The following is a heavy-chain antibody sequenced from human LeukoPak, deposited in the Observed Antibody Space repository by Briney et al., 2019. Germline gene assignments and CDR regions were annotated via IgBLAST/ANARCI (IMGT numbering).Heavy chain of an antibody. CDR2: IKHSGST. D-gene: IGHD6-19*01. Sequence: PSETLSLTCAVYGGSFSGYYWSWIRQPPGKGLEWIGEIKHSGSTSYNPSLKSRVTISVDTSKNQFSLKLSSVTAADTAVYYCARYGDQWLVLDYWGQGILVTVSS. J-gene: IGHJ4*02. CDR1: GGSFSGYY. V-gene: IGHV4-34*01. CDR3: ARYGDQWLVLDY.